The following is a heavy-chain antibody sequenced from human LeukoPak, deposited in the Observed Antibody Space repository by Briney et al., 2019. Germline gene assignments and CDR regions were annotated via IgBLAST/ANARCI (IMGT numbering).Heavy chain of an antibody. V-gene: IGHV4-59*01. CDR1: GGSLSSFY. Sequence: SETLSLTCSVSGGSLSSFYWSWIRQPPGQGLEWIGYVYNSGSTNCNPSLKSRVSMSVDTSKNQFSLKVRSVTAADTAVYYCARVFGGMAYWGQGILVTVSS. CDR2: VYNSGST. CDR3: ARVFGGMAY. D-gene: IGHD2-15*01. J-gene: IGHJ4*02.